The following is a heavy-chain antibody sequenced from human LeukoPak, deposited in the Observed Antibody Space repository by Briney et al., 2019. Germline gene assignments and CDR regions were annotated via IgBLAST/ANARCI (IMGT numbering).Heavy chain of an antibody. V-gene: IGHV3-74*01. CDR2: INSDGSST. CDR3: ARGLPNYYGMDV. J-gene: IGHJ6*02. CDR1: GFTFSSYW. Sequence: PGGSLRLSCAASGFTFSSYWMHWVRQAPGKGLVWVSRINSDGSSTSYADSVKGRFTISRDNAKNTLYLQMNSLRTEDTAVYYCARGLPNYYGMDVWGQGTTVTVSS.